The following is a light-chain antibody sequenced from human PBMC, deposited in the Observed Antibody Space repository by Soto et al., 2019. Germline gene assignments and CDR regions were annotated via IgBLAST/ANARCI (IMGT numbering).Light chain of an antibody. J-gene: IGKJ1*01. CDR2: RIS. CDR1: QTVGSS. V-gene: IGKV3D-15*01. CDR3: QQYKSYFTWT. Sequence: EIVMTQSPDILSVSPGERASLSCRASQTVGSSLAWYQQKPGQAPRLLLYRISTRATGIAARFSGSGSGTEFTLTISSLQPDDFATYYCQQYKSYFTWTFGQGTKVDIK.